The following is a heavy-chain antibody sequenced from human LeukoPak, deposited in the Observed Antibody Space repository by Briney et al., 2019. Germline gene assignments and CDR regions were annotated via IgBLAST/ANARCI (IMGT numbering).Heavy chain of an antibody. CDR1: GGSVNGYY. Sequence: SETLSLTCTVSGGSVNGYYWNWIRQAPGKGLEWIGFIHYSGLAVYSPSLQSRVSMSVDTSRNQFSLDLSSVTAADTALYYCARDPPEDEWNSLDSWGQGILVTVSS. V-gene: IGHV4-59*02. D-gene: IGHD1-7*01. CDR3: ARDPPEDEWNSLDS. J-gene: IGHJ4*02. CDR2: IHYSGLA.